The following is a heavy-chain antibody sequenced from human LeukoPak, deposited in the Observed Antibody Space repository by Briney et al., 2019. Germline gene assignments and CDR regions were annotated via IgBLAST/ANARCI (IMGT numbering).Heavy chain of an antibody. J-gene: IGHJ6*04. V-gene: IGHV3-30*18. CDR1: GFTFSSYG. CDR2: ISYDGSNK. D-gene: IGHD6-19*01. Sequence: GRSLRLSCAASGFTFSSYGMHWVRQAPGKGLEWVAVISYDGSNKYYADSVKGRFTISRDNSKNTLYLQMNSLRAEDTAVYYCAKDLAVADTPSLYYYYYGMDVWGKGTTVTVSS. CDR3: AKDLAVADTPSLYYYYYGMDV.